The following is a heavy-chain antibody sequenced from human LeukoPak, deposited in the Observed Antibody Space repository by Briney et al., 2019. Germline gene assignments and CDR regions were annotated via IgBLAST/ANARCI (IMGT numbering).Heavy chain of an antibody. CDR1: GFTFSSYE. CDR3: ARGTGSGSYLIDY. V-gene: IGHV3-48*03. CDR2: ISSSGSTI. J-gene: IGHJ4*02. Sequence: GGSLRLSCAASGFTFSSYEMNWVRQAPGKGLEWVSYISSSGSTIYYADSVKGRFTISRDNSKNSLYLQMSSLGTEDSGLYYCARGTGSGSYLIDYWGQGTLVTVSS. D-gene: IGHD3-10*01.